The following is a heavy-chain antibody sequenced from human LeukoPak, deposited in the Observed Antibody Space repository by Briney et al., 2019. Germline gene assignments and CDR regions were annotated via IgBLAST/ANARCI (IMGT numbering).Heavy chain of an antibody. CDR1: GGSISSYY. Sequence: MPSETLSLTCTVSGGSISSYYWSWIRQPPGKGLEWIGYIYYSGSTNYNPSLKSRVTISVDTSKNQFSLKLSSVTAADTAVYYCARVRDRLWSKTPDAFDIWGQGTMVTVSS. CDR3: ARVRDRLWSKTPDAFDI. D-gene: IGHD2-21*01. V-gene: IGHV4-59*01. J-gene: IGHJ3*02. CDR2: IYYSGST.